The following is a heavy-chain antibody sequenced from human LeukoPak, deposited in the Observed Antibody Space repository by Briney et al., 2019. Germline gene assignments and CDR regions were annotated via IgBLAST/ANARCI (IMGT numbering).Heavy chain of an antibody. CDR1: GASISSSYW. V-gene: IGHV4-4*02. CDR2: IYHSGSI. CDR3: ARPNWFDP. J-gene: IGHJ5*02. Sequence: SETLSLTCTVSGASISSSYWWTWVRPPPGKGLEWIGEIYHSGSIHYSPSLKSRVTISVDKSKNQFSLKLSSVTAADTAVYYCARPNWFDPWGQGTLVTVSS.